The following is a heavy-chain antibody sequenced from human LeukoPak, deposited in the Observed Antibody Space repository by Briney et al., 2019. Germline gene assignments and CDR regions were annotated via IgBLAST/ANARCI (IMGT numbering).Heavy chain of an antibody. D-gene: IGHD3-10*01. Sequence: GGSLRLSCAASGFTFNDYWMHWVRQAPGKGLVWVSRIKGDGSSTTYADSVKGRFTISRDNAKNTLYLQMNSLRAEDTAVYYCARDLSYSLEYWAQGTLVTVSS. J-gene: IGHJ4*02. CDR1: GFTFNDYW. V-gene: IGHV3-74*01. CDR2: IKGDGSST. CDR3: ARDLSYSLEY.